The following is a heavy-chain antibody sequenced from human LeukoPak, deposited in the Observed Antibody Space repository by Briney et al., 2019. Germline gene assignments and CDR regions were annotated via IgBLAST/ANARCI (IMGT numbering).Heavy chain of an antibody. Sequence: PSETLSLNCTVSAGSISSYYWSWIRQPPGKGLEWVSYISSSSSTVYYADSVKGRFTISRDNSKNTLYLQMNSLRAEDTAVYYCAKDGDYRPGYYYYYMDVWGKGTTVTISS. J-gene: IGHJ6*03. D-gene: IGHD4-11*01. CDR2: ISSSSSTV. CDR1: AGSISSYY. CDR3: AKDGDYRPGYYYYYMDV. V-gene: IGHV3-48*01.